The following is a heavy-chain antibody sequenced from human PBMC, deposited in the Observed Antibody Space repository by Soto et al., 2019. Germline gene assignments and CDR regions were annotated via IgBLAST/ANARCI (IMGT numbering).Heavy chain of an antibody. D-gene: IGHD3-3*01. J-gene: IGHJ6*02. CDR2: INSDGSST. CDR1: GFTFSSYW. Sequence: EVQLVKSGGGLVQPGGSLRLSCAASGFTFSSYWMHWVRQAPGKGLVWVSRINSDGSSTSYADSVKGRFTISRDNAKNTLYLQMNSLRAEDTAVYYCAREGFLEWLSPYYGMDVWGQGTTVTVSS. V-gene: IGHV3-74*01. CDR3: AREGFLEWLSPYYGMDV.